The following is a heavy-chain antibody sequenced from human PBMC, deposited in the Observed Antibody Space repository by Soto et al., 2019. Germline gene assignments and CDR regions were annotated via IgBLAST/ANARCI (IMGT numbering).Heavy chain of an antibody. D-gene: IGHD3-3*01. CDR1: GFTFSSYG. CDR3: AKDLLSSSASITIFGVVIPPLWFDP. CDR2: ISYDGSNK. V-gene: IGHV3-30*18. Sequence: XGSLRLSCAASGFTFSSYGMHWVRQAPGKGLEWVAVISYDGSNKYYADSVKGRFTISRDNSKNTLYLQMNSLRAEDTAVYYCAKDLLSSSASITIFGVVIPPLWFDPWGQGTLVTVSS. J-gene: IGHJ5*02.